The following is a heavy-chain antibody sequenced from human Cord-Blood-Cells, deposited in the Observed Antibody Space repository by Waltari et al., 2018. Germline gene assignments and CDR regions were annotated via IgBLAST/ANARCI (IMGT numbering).Heavy chain of an antibody. Sequence: QVQLQQWGAGLLKPSETLSLTCAVYGGSFSGYYWSWIRQPPGKGLEWIGEINHSGSTNNTPSLQSRVTISVDTSKNQFSLKLSSVTAAETAVYYCARGRGIVATITPFDIWGQGTMVTVSS. D-gene: IGHD5-12*01. J-gene: IGHJ3*02. CDR2: INHSGST. CDR3: ARGRGIVATITPFDI. CDR1: GGSFSGYY. V-gene: IGHV4-34*01.